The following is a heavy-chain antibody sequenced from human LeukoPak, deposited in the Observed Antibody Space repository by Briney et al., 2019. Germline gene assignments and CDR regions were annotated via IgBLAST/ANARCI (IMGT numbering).Heavy chain of an antibody. Sequence: PSETLSLTCTVSGGSISNYYWSWIRQPPGQGLEWIGYIYYSGSTTYNPSLKSRVTISIDTSKNQFSLKVNSVIAADTAVYYCARTVMNWFDPWGQGTLVTVSS. V-gene: IGHV4-59*01. CDR1: GGSISNYY. J-gene: IGHJ5*02. CDR2: IYYSGST. D-gene: IGHD2-21*01. CDR3: ARTVMNWFDP.